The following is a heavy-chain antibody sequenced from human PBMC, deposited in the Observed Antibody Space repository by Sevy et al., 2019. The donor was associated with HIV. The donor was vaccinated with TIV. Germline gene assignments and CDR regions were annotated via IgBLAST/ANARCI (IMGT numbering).Heavy chain of an antibody. CDR2: ISPSGGST. CDR1: GFIFNTYA. CDR3: AKEALWWFDP. J-gene: IGHJ5*02. Sequence: GGSLRLSCSASGFIFNTYAMTWVRQAPGKGLDWVSTISPSGGSTYYADSVRGRFSISRDNSKNTVYLEMNSLRAEDTAGYYCAKEALWWFDPWGQGTLVTVSS. V-gene: IGHV3-23*01. D-gene: IGHD3-16*01.